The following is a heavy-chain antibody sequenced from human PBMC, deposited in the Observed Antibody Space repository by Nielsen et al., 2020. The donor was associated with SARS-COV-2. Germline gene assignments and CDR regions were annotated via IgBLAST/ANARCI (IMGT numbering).Heavy chain of an antibody. J-gene: IGHJ4*02. D-gene: IGHD5-12*01. CDR3: ASIYSGYDSGFDY. CDR2: INHSGST. V-gene: IGHV4-34*01. Sequence: SEILSLTCAVYGGSFSGYYWSWIRQPPGKGLEWIGEINHSGSTNYNPSLKSRVTISVDTSKNQFSLKLSSVTAADTAVYYCASIYSGYDSGFDYWGQGTLVTVSS. CDR1: GGSFSGYY.